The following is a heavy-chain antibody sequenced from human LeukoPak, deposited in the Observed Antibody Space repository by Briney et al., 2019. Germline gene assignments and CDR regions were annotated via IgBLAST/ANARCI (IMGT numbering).Heavy chain of an antibody. Sequence: RPGGSLRLSCAASGFTFSGSVIHWVRQASGKGLEWVGRIRDKGYSYATAYAASVKGRFTISRNDSNKTSFLHINSLQTEDTAVYYCSTSPYRGNQYWGQGTLVTVSS. CDR2: IRDKGYSYAT. V-gene: IGHV3-73*01. J-gene: IGHJ4*02. D-gene: IGHD3-16*01. CDR1: GFTFSGSV. CDR3: STSPYRGNQY.